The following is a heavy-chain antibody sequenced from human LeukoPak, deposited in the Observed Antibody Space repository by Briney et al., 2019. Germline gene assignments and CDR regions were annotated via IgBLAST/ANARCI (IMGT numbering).Heavy chain of an antibody. CDR3: ARGEDYYYMDV. J-gene: IGHJ6*03. Sequence: GTSLRLSCAASGFPFSTYAMHWVRQAPGKGLEWVAVVSYDGYSKYYADSVRGRFTISRDNSKNTRSLHMIGLRSEDTAVYSCARGEDYYYMDVWGKGTTVTVSS. CDR1: GFPFSTYA. D-gene: IGHD1-26*01. V-gene: IGHV3-30*01. CDR2: VSYDGYSK.